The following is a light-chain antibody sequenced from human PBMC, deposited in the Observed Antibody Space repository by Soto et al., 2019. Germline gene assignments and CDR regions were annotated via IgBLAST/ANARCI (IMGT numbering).Light chain of an antibody. Sequence: SYELTQPPSVSVAPGQTASITCGGNVIGSISVHWYQQKPGQAPVLVVFDDSDRPSGIPERFSGSNSRNTATLTIGSVEAWDEADSYRQVWDSSSDHVIFGGGTQLTVL. CDR3: QVWDSSSDHVI. CDR2: DDS. J-gene: IGLJ2*01. CDR1: VIGSIS. V-gene: IGLV3-21*02.